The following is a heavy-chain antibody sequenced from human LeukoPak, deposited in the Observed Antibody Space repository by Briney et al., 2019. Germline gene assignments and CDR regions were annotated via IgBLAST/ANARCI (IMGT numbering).Heavy chain of an antibody. CDR1: GGSISSRSYY. D-gene: IGHD2-15*01. V-gene: IGHV4-39*07. Sequence: SETLSLTCTVSGGSISSRSYYWGWIRQPPGKGLEWIGSCYYSGSTYYNPSLKSRVTISVDTSNNQVSLKVNSVTAADTAVYYCARVYCSGGKCYLGWFDPWGQGTLVTVSS. CDR2: CYYSGST. CDR3: ARVYCSGGKCYLGWFDP. J-gene: IGHJ5*02.